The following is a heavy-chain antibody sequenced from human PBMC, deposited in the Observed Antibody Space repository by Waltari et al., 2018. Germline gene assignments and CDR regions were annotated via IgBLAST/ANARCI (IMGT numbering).Heavy chain of an antibody. CDR3: ARDLRMIAAAGNFDY. J-gene: IGHJ4*02. CDR1: GGTFSSYA. D-gene: IGHD6-13*01. CDR2: ISAYNGNT. V-gene: IGHV1-18*01. Sequence: QVQLVQSGAEVKKPGSSVKVSCKASGGTFSSYAISWVRQAPGQGLEWMGWISAYNGNTNYAQKLQGRVTMTTDTSTSTAYMELRSLRSDDTAVYYCARDLRMIAAAGNFDYWGQGTLVTVSS.